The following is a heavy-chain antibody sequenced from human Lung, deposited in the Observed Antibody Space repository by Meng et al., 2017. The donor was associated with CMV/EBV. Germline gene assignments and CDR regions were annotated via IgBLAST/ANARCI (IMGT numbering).Heavy chain of an antibody. CDR1: GSSISSGCY. V-gene: IGHV4-38-2*02. CDR2: IYHSGST. CDR3: ARSSSTVFWFDP. D-gene: IGHD4-11*01. J-gene: IGHJ5*02. Sequence: SXTXSLXCTVSGSSISSGCYWGWIRQPPGKGLEWIGSIYHSGSTYYNPSLKSRVTISVDTSKNQFSLKVSSVTAADTAVYHCARSSSTVFWFDPWGQGTLVTVSS.